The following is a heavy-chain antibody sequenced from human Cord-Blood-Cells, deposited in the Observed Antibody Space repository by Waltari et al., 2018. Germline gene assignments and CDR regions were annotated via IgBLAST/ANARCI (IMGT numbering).Heavy chain of an antibody. V-gene: IGHV4-4*07. Sequence: QVQLQESGPGLVKPSETLSLTCTVSGGSISSYYWSWILQPAGEGLEWIGRIDTSGSTNYNPALNGRVTISVDTSKNQFSLKLSSVTAADTAVYCCARDSVVVPAARPYWYFDLWGRGTLVTVSS. D-gene: IGHD2-2*02. CDR1: GGSISSYY. CDR2: IDTSGST. J-gene: IGHJ2*01. CDR3: ARDSVVVPAARPYWYFDL.